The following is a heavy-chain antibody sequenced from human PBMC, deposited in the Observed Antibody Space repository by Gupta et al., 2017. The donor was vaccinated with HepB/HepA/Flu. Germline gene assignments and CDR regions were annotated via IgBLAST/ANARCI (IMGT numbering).Heavy chain of an antibody. Sequence: QVQLVESGGGVVQPGRSLRLSCEASGFVFSHYAMYWVRQAPGQGLEWVAVISYHGTKKYYADSVKGRFTISRDNSKNTLYLQMNSLRAEDTAVYYCAKDWALYCSDGDCHAHGFDYWGQGTLVTVSS. CDR2: ISYHGTKK. CDR3: AKDWALYCSDGDCHAHGFDY. V-gene: IGHV3-30*18. D-gene: IGHD2-15*01. J-gene: IGHJ4*02. CDR1: GFVFSHYA.